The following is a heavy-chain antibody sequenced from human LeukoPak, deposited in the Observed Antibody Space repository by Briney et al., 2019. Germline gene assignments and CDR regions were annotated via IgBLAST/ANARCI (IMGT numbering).Heavy chain of an antibody. CDR3: ATGDTVTPDFDY. D-gene: IGHD4-17*01. V-gene: IGHV1-24*01. CDR2: FDPEDGEA. CDR1: GYTLTELS. J-gene: IGHJ4*02. Sequence: ASVKVSCKVSGYTLTELSMQWVRQAPGKGLEWMGGFDPEDGEAIYAQKFRGRVTMTEDTSTDTAYMELSSLRSEDTAVYYCATGDTVTPDFDYWGQGTLVTVSS.